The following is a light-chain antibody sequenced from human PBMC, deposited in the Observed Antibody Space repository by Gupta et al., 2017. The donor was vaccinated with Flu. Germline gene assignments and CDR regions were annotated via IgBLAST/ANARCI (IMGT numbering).Light chain of an antibody. J-gene: IGLJ2*01. Sequence: GQTARITGGGNKIGSKSVHWFQQKPGQAPVLVVYDETDRPSGIPERFSGSNSGNTATLTISRVEAGDEADYYCQVWDSSSDHVVFGGGTKLTVL. CDR1: KIGSKS. CDR2: DET. CDR3: QVWDSSSDHVV. V-gene: IGLV3-21*02.